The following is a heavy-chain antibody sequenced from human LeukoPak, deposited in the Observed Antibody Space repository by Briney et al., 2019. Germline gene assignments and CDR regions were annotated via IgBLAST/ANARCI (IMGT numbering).Heavy chain of an antibody. D-gene: IGHD5-24*01. CDR1: GFTFINYA. CDR2: MSYDGTSE. Sequence: PGWSLTQSCLSSGFTFINYARHRVRPAADNEILQLAAMSYDGTSEYYADSVRGRFTISRDHSQNMLYLHMTSLRDEDTALYYCVRDRRDGNNLAYHFDLWGQGTLVTVSS. J-gene: IGHJ4*02. V-gene: IGHV3-30-3*01. CDR3: VRDRRDGNNLAYHFDL.